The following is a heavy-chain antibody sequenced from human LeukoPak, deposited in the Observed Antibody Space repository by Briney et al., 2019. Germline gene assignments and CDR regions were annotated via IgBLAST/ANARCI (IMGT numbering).Heavy chain of an antibody. D-gene: IGHD3-3*01. J-gene: IGHJ4*02. CDR1: GFTFRGF. CDR2: IKQDGSEK. V-gene: IGHV3-7*01. Sequence: GGSLRLSCAASGFTFRGFMSWVRQTPGKGLEWVANIKQDGSEKYYADSVKGRFTISRDNTKNSLSLQMNSLRAEDTAVYYCARVAGGSYYDFWSGYYNSCFDYWGQGTLVTVSS. CDR3: ARVAGGSYYDFWSGYYNSCFDY.